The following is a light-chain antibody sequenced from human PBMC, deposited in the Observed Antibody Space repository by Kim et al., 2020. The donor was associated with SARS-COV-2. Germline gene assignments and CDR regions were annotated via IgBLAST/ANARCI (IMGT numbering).Light chain of an antibody. CDR3: QQYGSSPDT. Sequence: FSPGGRATLSCRASQSVSSSYLAWYQQNAGQAPRLLIYGASSRATGIPDRFSGSGSGTDFTLTISRLEPEDFAVYYCQQYGSSPDTFGQGTKLEIK. CDR2: GAS. CDR1: QSVSSSY. V-gene: IGKV3-20*01. J-gene: IGKJ2*01.